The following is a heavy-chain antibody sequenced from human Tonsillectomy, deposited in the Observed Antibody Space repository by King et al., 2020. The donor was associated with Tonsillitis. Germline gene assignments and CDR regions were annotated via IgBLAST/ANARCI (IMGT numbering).Heavy chain of an antibody. CDR2: ISYDGSNK. D-gene: IGHD1-14*01. CDR3: ETTGPIEEVSDY. CDR1: GFTIRRYG. J-gene: IGHJ4*02. V-gene: IGHV3-30*03. Sequence: HVQLVESGGGVVQPGRSLRLSCAASGFTIRRYGMHWVRQAPGKGLEWVALISYDGSNKYYADSVKGRFTISRDNSKNTLYLQMNSLRAEDTAVYYCETTGPIEEVSDYWGQGTLVTVSS.